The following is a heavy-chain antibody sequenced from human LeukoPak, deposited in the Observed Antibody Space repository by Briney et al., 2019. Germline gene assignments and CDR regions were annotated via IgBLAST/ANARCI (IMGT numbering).Heavy chain of an antibody. D-gene: IGHD3-10*01. V-gene: IGHV4-59*01. Sequence: PSETLSLTCTVSGGSNSSYYWSWIRQPPGKGLEWIGYIYYSGSTNYNPSLKSRVTISVDTSKNQFSLKLNSVTAADTAVYYCARDRGDNFDYYYGMDVWGQGTTVTVSS. CDR2: IYYSGST. CDR3: ARDRGDNFDYYYGMDV. CDR1: GGSNSSYY. J-gene: IGHJ6*02.